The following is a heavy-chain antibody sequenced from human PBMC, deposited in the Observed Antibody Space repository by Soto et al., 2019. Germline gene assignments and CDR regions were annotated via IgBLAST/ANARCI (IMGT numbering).Heavy chain of an antibody. J-gene: IGHJ6*02. CDR3: ARGDIVVVPAPTTYGMDV. CDR2: INHSGST. Sequence: SETLSLTCAVYGGSFSGYYWSWIRQPPGKGLEWIGEINHSGSTNYNPSLKSRVTISVDTSKNQFSLKLSSVTAADTAVYYCARGDIVVVPAPTTYGMDVWGQGTTVTVSS. D-gene: IGHD2-2*01. CDR1: GGSFSGYY. V-gene: IGHV4-34*01.